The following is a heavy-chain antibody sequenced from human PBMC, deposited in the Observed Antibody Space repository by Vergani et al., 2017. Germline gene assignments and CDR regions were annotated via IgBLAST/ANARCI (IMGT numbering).Heavy chain of an antibody. CDR2: IYYSGST. CDR3: ARVGSSSGYYYYMDV. D-gene: IGHD6-6*01. J-gene: IGHJ6*03. CDR1: GCSISSSSYY. Sequence: QLQLQESGPGLVKPSETLSLTCTVSGCSISSSSYYWGWIRQPPGKVLEWIGSIYYSGSTDYNPSLKSRVTISVDTSRNQFSRKLSSVTAADTAVYYCARVGSSSGYYYYMDVWGKGTTVTVSS. V-gene: IGHV4-39*07.